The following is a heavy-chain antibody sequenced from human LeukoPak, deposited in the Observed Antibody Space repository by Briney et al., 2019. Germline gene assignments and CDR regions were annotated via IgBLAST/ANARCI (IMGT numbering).Heavy chain of an antibody. J-gene: IGHJ3*01. CDR3: GRHANGDSSAAFDL. Sequence: ASETLSLTRAVSGDSISDKYWWRWVRQFPDKGLEWIGEVYRSGGTSYNPSLKSRVTVSIDYSKNQFSLNLRSVTAADTAVYYCGRHANGDSSAAFDLWGQGTMVFVSS. CDR2: VYRSGGT. D-gene: IGHD2-8*01. CDR1: GDSISDKYW. V-gene: IGHV4-4*02.